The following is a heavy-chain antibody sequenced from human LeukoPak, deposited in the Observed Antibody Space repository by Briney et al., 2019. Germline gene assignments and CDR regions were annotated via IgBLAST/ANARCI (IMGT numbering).Heavy chain of an antibody. D-gene: IGHD6-13*01. Sequence: GGSLRLSCAASTFTFSLYWMHWVRQAPGKGLVWVSRTNTNGRSTTYADSVKGRFTISRDNAKNTLYLQMNSLRAEDTAIYYCARDPSSSSAFDYWGQGAPVTVSS. CDR3: ARDPSSSSAFDY. CDR1: TFTFSLYW. J-gene: IGHJ4*02. V-gene: IGHV3-74*01. CDR2: TNTNGRST.